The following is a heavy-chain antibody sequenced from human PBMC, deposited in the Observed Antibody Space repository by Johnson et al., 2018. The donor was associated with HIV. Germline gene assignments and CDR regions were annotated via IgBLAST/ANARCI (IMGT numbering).Heavy chain of an antibody. CDR3: AKDISSSLGPGAFDI. V-gene: IGHV3-23*04. CDR2: ISGSGGST. CDR1: RFTFSTYG. D-gene: IGHD6-13*01. Sequence: MQLVESGGGVVQPGRSLRLSCAASRFTFSTYGMHWVRQAPGKGLEWVSAISGSGGSTYYADSVKGRFTISRDNSKNTLYLQMNSLRAEDTAVYYCAKDISSSLGPGAFDIWGQGTMVTVSS. J-gene: IGHJ3*02.